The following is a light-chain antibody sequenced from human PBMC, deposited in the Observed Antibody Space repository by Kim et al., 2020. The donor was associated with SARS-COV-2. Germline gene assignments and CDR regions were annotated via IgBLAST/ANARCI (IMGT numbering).Light chain of an antibody. CDR1: QVISRNY. CDR2: GAS. V-gene: IGKV3-20*01. Sequence: EIVLTQSPGTLSLSPGERATLSCRASQVISRNYLTWYQQKPVQAPRLLIYGASSRATGIPDRFSGSGSGTDFTLTISRLEPEDFAVYYCLQYVSSLWTFGQGTKVDIK. J-gene: IGKJ1*01. CDR3: LQYVSSLWT.